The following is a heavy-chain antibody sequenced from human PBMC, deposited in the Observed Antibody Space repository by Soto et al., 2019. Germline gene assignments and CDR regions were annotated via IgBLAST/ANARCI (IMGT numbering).Heavy chain of an antibody. J-gene: IGHJ6*02. CDR2: IYPGDSNT. CDR3: ARHAYDFWSGHPNPRYYYGMDV. Sequence: GALKNSCKGSWYRFSSFLIGWGRPIPGKRLGGVGIIYPGDSNTRYSPSLQGQVTISVDKSISTAYLQWSSLKATDTAMYYCARHAYDFWSGHPNPRYYYGMDVWGQGTTVTVSS. CDR1: WYRFSSFL. D-gene: IGHD3-3*01. V-gene: IGHV5-51*01.